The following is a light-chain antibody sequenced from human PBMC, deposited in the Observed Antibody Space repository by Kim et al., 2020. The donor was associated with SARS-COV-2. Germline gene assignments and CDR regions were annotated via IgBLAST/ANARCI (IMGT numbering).Light chain of an antibody. Sequence: QAGLTQPPSVSKGLGQTATLTCTGTHNDVGNEGAAWLQQSQRRPPKVLSYRNNNRPSGISERFSASRSGNTASLTITGLQPEDEADYYCSAWDSRLNTVIFGAGTKLTVL. V-gene: IGLV10-54*01. CDR2: RNN. CDR1: HNDVGNEG. J-gene: IGLJ2*01. CDR3: SAWDSRLNTVI.